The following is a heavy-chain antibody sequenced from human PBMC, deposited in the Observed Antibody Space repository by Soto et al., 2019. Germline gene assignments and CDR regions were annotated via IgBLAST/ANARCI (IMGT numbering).Heavy chain of an antibody. D-gene: IGHD3-22*01. CDR1: GFPFSRFA. CDR2: ITGSTGGT. CDR3: AKDVVYYDSSGFDH. Sequence: GSLRLSCAASGFPFSRFAMSWVLQAPGKGLEWVSAITGSTGGTYYADSVKGRFTISRDNSKNTLYLQMNSLRAEDTAVYYCAKDVVYYDSSGFDHWGQGTLVTVSS. J-gene: IGHJ4*02. V-gene: IGHV3-23*01.